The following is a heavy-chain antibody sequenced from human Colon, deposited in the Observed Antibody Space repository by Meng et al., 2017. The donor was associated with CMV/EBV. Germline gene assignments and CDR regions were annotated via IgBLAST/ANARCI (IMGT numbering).Heavy chain of an antibody. D-gene: IGHD2-2*01. CDR3: ARAYCSSTSCIYYYYGMDV. J-gene: IGHJ6*02. CDR2: ISAYNGNT. Sequence: GESLKISCKASGYTFTSYGISWVRQAPGQGLEWMGWISAYNGNTNYAQKLQGRVTMTTDTSTSTAYMELRSLRSDDTAVYYCARAYCSSTSCIYYYYGMDVWGQGTTVTVSS. V-gene: IGHV1-18*01. CDR1: GYTFTSYG.